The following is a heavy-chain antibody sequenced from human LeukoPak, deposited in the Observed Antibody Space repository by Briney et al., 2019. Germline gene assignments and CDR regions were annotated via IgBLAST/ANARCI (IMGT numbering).Heavy chain of an antibody. Sequence: PGGSLRLSCAASGFTLSTYAMTWVRQAPGKGLEWVSGISGSSDRTWSADSVKGRFTISRDNAKNSLYLQMNSLRAEDTALYYCAKASTYYYGSGSYYTLFDYWGQGTLVTVSS. CDR1: GFTLSTYA. D-gene: IGHD3-10*01. CDR2: ISGSSDRT. V-gene: IGHV3-23*01. J-gene: IGHJ4*02. CDR3: AKASTYYYGSGSYYTLFDY.